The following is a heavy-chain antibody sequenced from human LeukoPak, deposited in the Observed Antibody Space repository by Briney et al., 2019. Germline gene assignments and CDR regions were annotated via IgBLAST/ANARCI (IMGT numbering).Heavy chain of an antibody. D-gene: IGHD3-22*01. Sequence: GGSLRLSCAASGFTFSSYSMNWVRQAPGKGLEWVSSISSSSSYIYYADSVKGRFTISRDNAKNPLYLQMNSLRAEDTAVYYCARDRSDSSGYYYAFDYWGQGTLVTVSS. CDR3: ARDRSDSSGYYYAFDY. CDR1: GFTFSSYS. J-gene: IGHJ4*02. V-gene: IGHV3-21*01. CDR2: ISSSSSYI.